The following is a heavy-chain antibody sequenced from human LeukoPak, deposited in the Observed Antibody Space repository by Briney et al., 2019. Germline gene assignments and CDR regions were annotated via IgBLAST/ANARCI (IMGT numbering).Heavy chain of an antibody. V-gene: IGHV3-30*03. D-gene: IGHD4-17*01. Sequence: GGSLRLSCAASGFTFSSYGMHWVRQAPGKGLEWVAVISYDGSNKYYADSVKGRFTISRDNAKNTLYLQMNSLRAEDTAVYYCARVIGDYGIYYYYYMDVWGKGTTVTVSS. CDR3: ARVIGDYGIYYYYYMDV. J-gene: IGHJ6*03. CDR2: ISYDGSNK. CDR1: GFTFSSYG.